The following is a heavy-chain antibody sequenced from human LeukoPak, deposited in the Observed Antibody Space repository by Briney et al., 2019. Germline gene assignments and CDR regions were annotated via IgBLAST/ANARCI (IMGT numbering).Heavy chain of an antibody. CDR3: ARQREDSSGYITVYYFDY. CDR1: GGSISSSSYY. CDR2: IYYSGST. D-gene: IGHD3-22*01. Sequence: SETLSLTCTVSGGSISSSSYYWGWIRQPPWKGLEWIGNIYYSGSTYYNPSLKSRVTISVDTSKNQFSLKLSSVTAADTAVYYCARQREDSSGYITVYYFDYWGQGTLVTVSS. J-gene: IGHJ4*02. V-gene: IGHV4-39*01.